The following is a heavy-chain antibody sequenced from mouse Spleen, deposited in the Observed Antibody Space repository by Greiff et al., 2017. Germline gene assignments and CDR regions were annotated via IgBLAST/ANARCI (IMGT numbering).Heavy chain of an antibody. Sequence: EVMLVESGGGLVKPGGSLKLSCAASGFTFSSYTMSWVRQTPAKRLEWVATISSGGGNTYYPDSVKGRFTISRDNARNTLYLQMSSLRSEDTAMYYCARQGYGNSWFAYWGQGTLVTVSA. CDR1: GFTFSSYT. V-gene: IGHV5-9*01. CDR2: ISSGGGNT. J-gene: IGHJ3*01. D-gene: IGHD2-10*02. CDR3: ARQGYGNSWFAY.